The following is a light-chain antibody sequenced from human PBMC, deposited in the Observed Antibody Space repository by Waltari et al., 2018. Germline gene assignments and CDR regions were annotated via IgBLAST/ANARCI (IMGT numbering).Light chain of an antibody. CDR2: SND. CDR1: SPTVGGNT. V-gene: IGLV1-44*01. CDR3: ASWDDNNDYV. J-gene: IGLJ1*01. Sequence: QSVLTQPPSASGTPGQRFTISCSGSSPTVGGNTVRWYQQVPGTDPQRLSFSNDARPSGVPARFAGCRSGSSASLTSSGVQSDDEADDYGASWDDNNDYVFGTGTKVSV.